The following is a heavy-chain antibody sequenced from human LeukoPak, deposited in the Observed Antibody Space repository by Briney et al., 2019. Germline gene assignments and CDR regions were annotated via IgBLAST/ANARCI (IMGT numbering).Heavy chain of an antibody. V-gene: IGHV4-59*01. Sequence: SQTLSLTCTVSGASISSYYWSWVRQPPGEGLEWIGYIYYTGSTNYNPSLKSRVTMSVDTSKNQLSLKLKPVTAADTAVYYCARDRWLDFWGQGTLVTVSS. D-gene: IGHD6-19*01. CDR2: IYYTGST. J-gene: IGHJ4*02. CDR3: ARDRWLDF. CDR1: GASISSYY.